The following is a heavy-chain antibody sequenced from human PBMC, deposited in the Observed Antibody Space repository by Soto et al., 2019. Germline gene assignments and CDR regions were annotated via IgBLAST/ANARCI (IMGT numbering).Heavy chain of an antibody. J-gene: IGHJ6*03. CDR1: GYSFTSYW. CDR3: ARHESELRSGKSYYMDV. Sequence: GESLKISCKGSGYSFTSYWIGWVRQMPGKGLEWMGIIYPGDSDTRYSPSFQGQVTISADKSISSAYLQWSSLKASDTAMYYCARHESELRSGKSYYMDVWGKGTTVTVSS. CDR2: IYPGDSDT. V-gene: IGHV5-51*01. D-gene: IGHD2-15*01.